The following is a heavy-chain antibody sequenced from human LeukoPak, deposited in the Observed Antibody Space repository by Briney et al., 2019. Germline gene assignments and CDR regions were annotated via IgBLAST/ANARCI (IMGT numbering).Heavy chain of an antibody. CDR1: GYTFTSYA. V-gene: IGHV1-3*01. CDR3: ARSYGDQEALYYYYGMDV. Sequence: ASVKVSCKASGYTFTSYAMHWVRQAPGQRLEWMGWINAGNGNTKYSQKFQGRVTITRDTSASTAYMELSSLRSEDTAVYYCARSYGDQEALYYYYGMDVWGQGTTVTVSS. J-gene: IGHJ6*02. CDR2: INAGNGNT. D-gene: IGHD4-17*01.